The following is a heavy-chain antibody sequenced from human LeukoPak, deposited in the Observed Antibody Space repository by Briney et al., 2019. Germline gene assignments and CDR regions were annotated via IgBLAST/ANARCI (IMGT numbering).Heavy chain of an antibody. CDR1: GFTFSSYA. D-gene: IGHD6-19*01. CDR3: AREARIAVAGTSGYFDY. CDR2: ISGSGGST. J-gene: IGHJ4*02. Sequence: GGSLRLSCAASGFTFSSYAMSWVRQAPGKGLEWVSAISGSGGSTYYADSVKGRFTISRDNSKNTLYLQMNSLRAEDTAVYYCAREARIAVAGTSGYFDYWGQGTLVTVSS. V-gene: IGHV3-23*01.